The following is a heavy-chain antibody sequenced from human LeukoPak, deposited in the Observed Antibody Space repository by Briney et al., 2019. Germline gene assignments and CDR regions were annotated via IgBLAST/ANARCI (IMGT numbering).Heavy chain of an antibody. D-gene: IGHD3-22*01. CDR1: GFTFSNYW. CDR3: ARGGDSSGYLIDY. J-gene: IGHJ4*02. V-gene: IGHV3-7*03. Sequence: GGSLRLSCAASGFTFSNYWMTWVRQAPGKGLEWVANIQPDGSEKYYVDYVKGRFTISRDNAKNSLYLQMNSLRAEDTALYYCARGGDSSGYLIDYWGQGTLVTVSS. CDR2: IQPDGSEK.